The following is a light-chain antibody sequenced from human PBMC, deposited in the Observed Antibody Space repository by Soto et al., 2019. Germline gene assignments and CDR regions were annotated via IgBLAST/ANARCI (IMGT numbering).Light chain of an antibody. V-gene: IGKV3-20*01. CDR2: GAS. CDR3: QQYNNWPRT. Sequence: EIVFTQSPGTLSLSTGERATLSCRASQSVSSSYLAWYQQKPGQAPRLLIYGASSRATGIPDRFSGSGSGTDFTLTISRLEPEDFEVYYCQQYNNWPRTFGGGTKVDIK. J-gene: IGKJ4*01. CDR1: QSVSSSY.